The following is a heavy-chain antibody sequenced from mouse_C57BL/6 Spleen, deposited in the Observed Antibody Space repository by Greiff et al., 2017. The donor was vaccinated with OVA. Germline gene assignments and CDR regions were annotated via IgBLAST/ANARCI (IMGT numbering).Heavy chain of an antibody. V-gene: IGHV1-22*01. CDR1: GYTFTDYN. J-gene: IGHJ2*01. D-gene: IGHD1-1*01. Sequence: EVKLMESGPELVKPGASVKMSCKASGYTFTDYNMHWVKQSHGKSLEWIGYINPNNGGTSYNQKFKGKATLTVNKSSSTAYMELRSLTSEESAVYYCARPHLRYYFDYWGQGTTLTVSS. CDR3: ARPHLRYYFDY. CDR2: INPNNGGT.